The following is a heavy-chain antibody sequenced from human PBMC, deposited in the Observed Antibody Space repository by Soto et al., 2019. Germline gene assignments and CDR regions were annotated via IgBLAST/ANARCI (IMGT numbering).Heavy chain of an antibody. D-gene: IGHD1-20*01. V-gene: IGHV3-53*01. CDR2: IYSGGST. CDR3: ARDYAGAAYNWNDGVGYYYYGMDV. CDR1: GFTVSSNY. Sequence: EVQLVESGGGLIQPGGSLRLSCAASGFTVSSNYMSWVRQAPGKGLEWVSVIYSGGSTYYADSVKGRFTISRDNSKNTLYLHMNSLRAEDTAVYYCARDYAGAAYNWNDGVGYYYYGMDVWGQGTTVTVSS. J-gene: IGHJ6*02.